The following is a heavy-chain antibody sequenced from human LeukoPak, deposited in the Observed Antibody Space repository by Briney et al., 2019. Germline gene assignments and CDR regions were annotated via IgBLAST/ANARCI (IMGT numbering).Heavy chain of an antibody. V-gene: IGHV3-23*01. Sequence: GGSLRLSCAASGFTFSSYAMSWVRQAPGKGLEWVSCISGSADSTYYADSVKGRFTISRDNSKNTLFLQMNSLRAEDTALYYCAKGRGFCSGGSCYYYHYIDVWGKGTTVTVSS. J-gene: IGHJ6*03. CDR1: GFTFSSYA. CDR3: AKGRGFCSGGSCYYYHYIDV. CDR2: ISGSADST. D-gene: IGHD2-15*01.